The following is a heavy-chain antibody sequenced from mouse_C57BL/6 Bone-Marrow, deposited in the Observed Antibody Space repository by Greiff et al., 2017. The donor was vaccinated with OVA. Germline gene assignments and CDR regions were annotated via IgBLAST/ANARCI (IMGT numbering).Heavy chain of an antibody. D-gene: IGHD1-1*01. CDR2: IYPRSGNT. CDR1: GYTFTSYG. J-gene: IGHJ1*03. Sequence: QVQLQQSGAELARPGASVKLSCKASGYTFTSYGIRWVKQRTGQGLEWIGEIYPRSGNTYYTEQFKGKATLTADKSSSTAYMELRSLTSEDSAVYVCARWGYYGSSPDGYFDVWGTGTTVTVSA. V-gene: IGHV1-81*01. CDR3: ARWGYYGSSPDGYFDV.